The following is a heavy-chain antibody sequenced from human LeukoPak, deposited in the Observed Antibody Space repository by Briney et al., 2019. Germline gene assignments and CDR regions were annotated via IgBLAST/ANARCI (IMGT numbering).Heavy chain of an antibody. V-gene: IGHV3-74*01. CDR3: ASKGNYDFWSGSES. Sequence: PGGSLRLSCAASGFTFSSYWMHWVRQAPGKGLGWVSRINSDGSSTSYADSAKGRFTISRDNAKNTLYLQMNSLRDEDTAVYYCASKGNYDFWSGSESWGQGTLVTVSS. CDR2: INSDGSST. J-gene: IGHJ4*02. CDR1: GFTFSSYW. D-gene: IGHD3-3*01.